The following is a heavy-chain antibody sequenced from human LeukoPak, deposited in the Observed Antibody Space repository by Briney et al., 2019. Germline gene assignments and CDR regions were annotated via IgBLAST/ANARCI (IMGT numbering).Heavy chain of an antibody. D-gene: IGHD2-15*01. CDR2: IYYSGST. V-gene: IGHV4-59*01. CDR1: GGSISSYY. Sequence: SETLSLTCTVSGGSISSYYWSWIRQPPGKGLEWIGYIYYSGSTNYNPSLKSRVTISVDASKNQFSLKLGSVTAADTAVYYCARDPAVGWFDPWGQGTLVTVSS. CDR3: ARDPAVGWFDP. J-gene: IGHJ5*02.